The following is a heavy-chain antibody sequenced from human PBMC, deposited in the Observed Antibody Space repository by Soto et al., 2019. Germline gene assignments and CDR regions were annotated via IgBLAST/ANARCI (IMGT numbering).Heavy chain of an antibody. CDR2: ISHDGRNE. D-gene: IGHD1-1*01. CDR1: EFTFSTFA. J-gene: IGHJ6*02. CDR3: SRDWNGPYEGIHV. V-gene: IGHV3-30*14. Sequence: WGSLRLSCAASEFTFSTFALHWVRQAPGEGLGWVALISHDGRNEKYADSVKGRFTISRDNSKNTLYLQMNSLRAEDTAVYYFSRDWNGPYEGIHVWGQRSSVAVSS.